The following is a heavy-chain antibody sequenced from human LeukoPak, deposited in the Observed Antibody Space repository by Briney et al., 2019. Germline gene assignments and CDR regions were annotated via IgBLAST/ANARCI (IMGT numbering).Heavy chain of an antibody. CDR2: IKSKTDGGTT. CDR3: ATAYCGGDCYSPFDY. CDR1: GFTFSNAW. D-gene: IGHD2-21*02. V-gene: IGHV3-15*07. Sequence: GGSLRLPCAASGFTFSNAWMNWVRQAPGKGLEWVGRIKSKTDGGTTDYAAPVKGRFTISRDDSKNTLYLQMNSLRAEDTAVYYCATAYCGGDCYSPFDYWGQGTLVTVSS. J-gene: IGHJ4*02.